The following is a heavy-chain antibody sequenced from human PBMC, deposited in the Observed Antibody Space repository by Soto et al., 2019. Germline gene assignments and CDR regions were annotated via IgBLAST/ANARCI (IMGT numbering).Heavy chain of an antibody. CDR2: IWYDGSNA. J-gene: IGHJ4*02. CDR3: ARAPLLIARPSGRMGGYFDF. D-gene: IGHD3-10*01. CDR1: GLTFSDFG. Sequence: QVQLVESGGGVVQPGKSLRLSCVVSGLTFSDFGMHWVRQAPGKGLEWVAVIWYDGSNAYYADSVKGRFSVSRDNSENTMYLEMNSLRAEDTAVYFCARAPLLIARPSGRMGGYFDFWGQGDLVTVSS. V-gene: IGHV3-33*01.